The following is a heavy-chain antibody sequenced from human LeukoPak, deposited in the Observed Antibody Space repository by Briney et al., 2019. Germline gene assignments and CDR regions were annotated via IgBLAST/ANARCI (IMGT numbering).Heavy chain of an antibody. J-gene: IGHJ6*03. V-gene: IGHV4-34*01. CDR3: ARGGRGYSGYDFGYYYYMDV. CDR2: INHSGST. D-gene: IGHD5-12*01. Sequence: SETLSLTCAVYGGSFSNYYWSWIRQPPGKGLEWIGEINHSGSTNYNPSLKSRVTISVDTSKNQFSLKLSSVTAADTAVYYCARGGRGYSGYDFGYYYYMDVWGKGTTVTISS. CDR1: GGSFSNYY.